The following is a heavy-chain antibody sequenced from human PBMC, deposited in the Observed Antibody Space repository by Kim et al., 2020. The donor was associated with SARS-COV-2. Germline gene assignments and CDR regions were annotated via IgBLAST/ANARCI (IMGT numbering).Heavy chain of an antibody. Sequence: GGSLRLSCAASGFTFSSYAMHWVRQAPGKGLEWVAVIWYDGSNKYYADSVKGRFTISRDNSKNTLYLQMNSLRAEDTAVYYCAKDRGTIVATSDTFDIWGQEAMVTVSS. CDR1: GFTFSSYA. CDR3: AKDRGTIVATSDTFDI. J-gene: IGHJ3*02. CDR2: IWYDGSNK. V-gene: IGHV3-30*02. D-gene: IGHD5-12*01.